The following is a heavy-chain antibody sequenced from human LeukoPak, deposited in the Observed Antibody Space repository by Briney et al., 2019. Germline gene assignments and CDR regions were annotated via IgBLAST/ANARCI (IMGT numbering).Heavy chain of an antibody. J-gene: IGHJ3*02. CDR2: ISAYNGNT. D-gene: IGHD3-22*01. CDR3: AILNHYDSSGYYDDAFDI. V-gene: IGHV1-18*01. CDR1: GYTFTSYG. Sequence: GASVKVSCKASGYTFTSYGISWVRQAPGQGLEWMGWISAYNGNTNYAQKLQARVTMTTDTSTSTAYMELRSLRSDDTAVYYCAILNHYDSSGYYDDAFDIWGQGTMVTVSS.